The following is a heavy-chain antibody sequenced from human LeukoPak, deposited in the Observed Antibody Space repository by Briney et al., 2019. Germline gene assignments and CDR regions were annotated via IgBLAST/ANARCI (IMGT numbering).Heavy chain of an antibody. D-gene: IGHD1-1*01. J-gene: IGHJ4*02. Sequence: SETLSLTCAVYGGSFSGYYWSWIRQPPGKGLEWIGEINHSGSTNYNPSLTSRVTISVDTSKNQFSLKLSSVTAADTAVYYCARQRNSQPYFDYWGQGTLVTVSS. CDR3: ARQRNSQPYFDY. V-gene: IGHV4-34*01. CDR1: GGSFSGYY. CDR2: INHSGST.